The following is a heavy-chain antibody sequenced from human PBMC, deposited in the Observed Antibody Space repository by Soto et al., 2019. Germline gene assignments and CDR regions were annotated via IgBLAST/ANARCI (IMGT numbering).Heavy chain of an antibody. CDR1: GFTFSSYP. CDR3: VRCWGTGDGSNLGYNWLDP. V-gene: IGHV3-30-3*01. Sequence: QVQLVESGGGVVQSGRSLRLSCAASGFTFSSYPMHWVRQAPGKGLEWVAVISYDETSKYYADSVKGRLTISRDNSKNAVYLQMNSLRAEDTAVYYCVRCWGTGDGSNLGYNWLDPWGQGTLVTVSS. J-gene: IGHJ5*02. D-gene: IGHD1-1*01. CDR2: ISYDETSK.